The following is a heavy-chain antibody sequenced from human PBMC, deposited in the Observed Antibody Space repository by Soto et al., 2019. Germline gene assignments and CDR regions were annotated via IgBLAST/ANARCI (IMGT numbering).Heavy chain of an antibody. CDR2: IYYSGST. J-gene: IGHJ5*02. CDR3: ARQEQWLASGAWFDP. V-gene: IGHV4-39*01. D-gene: IGHD6-19*01. Sequence: SETLSLTCTVSGGSISSSSYYWGWIRQPPGKGLEWIGSIYYSGSTYYNPSLKSLVTISVDTSKNQFSLKLSSVTAADTAVYYCARQEQWLASGAWFDPWGQGTLVTVSS. CDR1: GGSISSSSYY.